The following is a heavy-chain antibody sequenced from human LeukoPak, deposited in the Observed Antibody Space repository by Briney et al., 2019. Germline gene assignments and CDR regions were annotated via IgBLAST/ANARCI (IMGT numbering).Heavy chain of an antibody. Sequence: PSETLSLTCTVSGDSISSSSYYWGWIRQPPGKGLEWIGSIYYSGSTYYNPSLKSRLTMFVDTSKNQFSLKLTSVTAADTAVYYCARHDGEGSGSLSYWGQGILVTVSS. V-gene: IGHV4-39*01. CDR1: GDSISSSSYY. D-gene: IGHD3-10*01. CDR2: IYYSGST. CDR3: ARHDGEGSGSLSY. J-gene: IGHJ4*02.